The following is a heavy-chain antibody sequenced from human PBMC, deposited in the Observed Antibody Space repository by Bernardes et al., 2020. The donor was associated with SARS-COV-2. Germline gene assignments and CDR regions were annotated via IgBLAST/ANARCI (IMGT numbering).Heavy chain of an antibody. Sequence: GGSLRLSCAASGFNFDDSGMHWVRQAPGKGLEWVAGITWNSMTVSYGAAVKGRFIVSRDNAKKLLNLQMQSLRPEESALYFCVKDIVPNANFYFYGMDVWGQGTTVIVSS. CDR1: GFNFDDSG. J-gene: IGHJ6*02. CDR2: ITWNSMTV. CDR3: VKDIVPNANFYFYGMDV. V-gene: IGHV3-9*01. D-gene: IGHD3-3*01.